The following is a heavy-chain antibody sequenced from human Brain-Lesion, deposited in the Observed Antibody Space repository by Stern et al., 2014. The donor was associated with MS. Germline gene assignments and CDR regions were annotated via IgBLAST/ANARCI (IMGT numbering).Heavy chain of an antibody. CDR1: GFAFGRCA. V-gene: IGHV3-30*18. CDR3: AKDRQYLTYFFDH. Sequence: QLVQSGGGVVQPGRPLRLSCVASGFAFGRCAMHWVRQAPGKGLEWVAGVSYDGSNKYYADSVKGRFTISRDNSQNTLYMQMSSLRPEDTAVYYCAKDRQYLTYFFDHWGQGSLVTVSS. D-gene: IGHD2/OR15-2a*01. CDR2: VSYDGSNK. J-gene: IGHJ5*02.